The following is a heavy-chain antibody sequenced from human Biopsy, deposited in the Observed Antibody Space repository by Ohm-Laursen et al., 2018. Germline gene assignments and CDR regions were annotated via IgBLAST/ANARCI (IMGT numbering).Heavy chain of an antibody. V-gene: IGHV3-21*01. CDR2: ISSTSNHI. Sequence: SLRLSCTASGFAFSDYSMNWVRQAPGKGLEWVASISSTSNHIHYVDSVWGRFTISRDNAGNSLYLEMNSLRVEDTAVYYCAKDDYDRVSSGYYFDYWGQGTLVSVSS. CDR1: GFAFSDYS. J-gene: IGHJ4*02. D-gene: IGHD3-10*02. CDR3: AKDDYDRVSSGYYFDY.